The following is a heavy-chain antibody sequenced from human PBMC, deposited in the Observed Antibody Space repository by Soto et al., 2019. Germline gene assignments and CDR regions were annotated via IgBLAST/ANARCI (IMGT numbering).Heavy chain of an antibody. V-gene: IGHV3-48*01. CDR1: GFTFSSYS. CDR3: ARDSPPHY. J-gene: IGHJ4*02. Sequence: GGSLRLSCAASGFTFSSYSMNWVRQAPGKGLEWVSYISSSSNTIYYADSVKGRFTISRDTAKNSLYLQMNSLRVEDTAVYYCARDSPPHYWGQGTLVTVSS. CDR2: ISSSSNTI.